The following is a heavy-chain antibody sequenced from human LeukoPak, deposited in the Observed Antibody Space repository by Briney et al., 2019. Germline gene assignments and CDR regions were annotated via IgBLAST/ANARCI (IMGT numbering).Heavy chain of an antibody. D-gene: IGHD7-27*01. CDR2: IYYSRRT. V-gene: IGHV4-31*03. CDR1: GGSISSGGYY. Sequence: SQTLSLTCTVSGGSISSGGYYWSWIRQHPGKGLEWIGYIYYSRRTYYNPSLKSRVTISVDTSKNQFSLKLSSVTAADTAVYYCAREGVETGTTFDYWGQGTLVTVSS. J-gene: IGHJ4*02. CDR3: AREGVETGTTFDY.